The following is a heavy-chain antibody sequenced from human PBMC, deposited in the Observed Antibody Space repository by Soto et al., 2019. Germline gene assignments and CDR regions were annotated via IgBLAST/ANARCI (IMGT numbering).Heavy chain of an antibody. V-gene: IGHV4-30-4*01. CDR2: IYYSGST. D-gene: IGHD3-22*01. CDR3: ARASYDSSGYVGFDY. CDR1: GGSISSGDYY. J-gene: IGHJ4*02. Sequence: PSETLSLTCTVSGGSISSGDYYWSWIRQPPGKGLEWIGYIYYSGSTYYNPSLKSRVTISVDTSKNQFSLKLSSVTAADTAVYYCARASYDSSGYVGFDYWGQGTLVTVSS.